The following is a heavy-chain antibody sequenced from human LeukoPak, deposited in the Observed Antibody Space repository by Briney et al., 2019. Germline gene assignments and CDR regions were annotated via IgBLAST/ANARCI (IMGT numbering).Heavy chain of an antibody. Sequence: SETLSLTCTVSGGSLNSYSWSWVRQPPGKGLEWIGYIYYSGSTNYNPSLKSRVTISTDMSKNQSSLKLSSVTAADTAVYFCARGEYGSSWYYFWGQGTLVTVSS. CDR3: ARGEYGSSWYYF. CDR2: IYYSGST. D-gene: IGHD6-13*01. J-gene: IGHJ4*02. V-gene: IGHV4-59*01. CDR1: GGSLNSYS.